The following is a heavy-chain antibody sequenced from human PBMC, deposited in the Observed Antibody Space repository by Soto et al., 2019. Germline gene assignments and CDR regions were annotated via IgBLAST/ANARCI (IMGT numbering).Heavy chain of an antibody. CDR3: AKDSARNYDSSGYYGY. D-gene: IGHD3-22*01. V-gene: IGHV3-23*01. J-gene: IGHJ4*02. Sequence: EVQLLESGGGLVQPGGSLRLSCAASGFTFSSYAMSWVRQAPGKGLGWVTAISGSGGSTYYADSVKGRFTISRDNSKNTLYLQMNSLRAEDTAVYYCAKDSARNYDSSGYYGYWGQGTLVTVSS. CDR2: ISGSGGST. CDR1: GFTFSSYA.